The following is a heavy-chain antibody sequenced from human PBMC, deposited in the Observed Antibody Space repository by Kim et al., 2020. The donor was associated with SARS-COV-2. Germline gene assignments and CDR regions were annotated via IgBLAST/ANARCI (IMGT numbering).Heavy chain of an antibody. D-gene: IGHD3-10*01. CDR1: GFTFTSSA. J-gene: IGHJ6*02. CDR2: IVVGSGNT. CDR3: AAPGGRGDYGMDV. Sequence: SVKVSCKASGFTFTSSAVQWVRQARGQRLEWIGWIVVGSGNTNYAQKFQERVTITRDMSTSTAYMELSSLRSEDTAVYYCAAPGGRGDYGMDVWGQGTTVTVSS. V-gene: IGHV1-58*01.